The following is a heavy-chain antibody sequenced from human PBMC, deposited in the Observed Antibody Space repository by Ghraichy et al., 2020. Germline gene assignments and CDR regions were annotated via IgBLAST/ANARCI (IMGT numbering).Heavy chain of an antibody. CDR2: INAGNGNT. CDR3: ARTGVVPAASNWFDP. CDR1: GYTFTSYA. V-gene: IGHV1-3*01. J-gene: IGHJ5*02. Sequence: ASVKVACKASGYTFTSYAMHWVRQAPGQRLEWMGWINAGNGNTKYSQKFQGRVTITRDTSASTAYMELSSLRSEDTAVYYCARTGVVPAASNWFDPWGQGTLVTVSS. D-gene: IGHD2-2*01.